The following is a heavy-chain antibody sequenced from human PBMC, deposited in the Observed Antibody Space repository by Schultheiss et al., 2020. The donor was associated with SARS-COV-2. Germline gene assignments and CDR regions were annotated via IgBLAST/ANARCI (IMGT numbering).Heavy chain of an antibody. CDR2: ISTHNGNT. V-gene: IGHV1-2*02. J-gene: IGHJ6*03. CDR3: ARGDIVVVPAAIYYYYYMDV. Sequence: ASVKVSCKASGYTFTGYYMHWVRQAPGQGLEWMGWISTHNGNTNYAQKLQGRVTMTRDTSISTAYMELSRLRSDDTAVYYCARGDIVVVPAAIYYYYYMDVWGKGTTVTGSS. D-gene: IGHD2-2*02. CDR1: GYTFTGYY.